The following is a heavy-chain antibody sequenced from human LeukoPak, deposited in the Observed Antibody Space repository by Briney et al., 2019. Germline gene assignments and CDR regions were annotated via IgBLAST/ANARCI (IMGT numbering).Heavy chain of an antibody. Sequence: ASVKVSCKASAYIFGGYALHWVRQAPGQGLELMGWINTNTGNPTYAQGFTGRFVFSLDTSVSTAYLQISSLKAEDTAVYYCARDLRGDAFDIWGQGTMVTVSS. J-gene: IGHJ3*02. V-gene: IGHV7-4-1*02. CDR2: INTNTGNP. D-gene: IGHD5/OR15-5a*01. CDR3: ARDLRGDAFDI. CDR1: AYIFGGYA.